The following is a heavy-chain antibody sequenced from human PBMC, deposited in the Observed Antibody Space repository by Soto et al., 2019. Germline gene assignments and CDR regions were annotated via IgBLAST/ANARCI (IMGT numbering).Heavy chain of an antibody. CDR2: IYYSGST. Sequence: LSLTCTVSGGSLSSGGYYWSWIRQHPGKGLEWIGYIYYSGSTYYNPSLKSRVTISVDTSKNQFSLKLSSVTAADTAVYYCARGLDDSSGYYWYYFDYWGQGTLVTVSS. D-gene: IGHD3-22*01. V-gene: IGHV4-31*03. CDR1: GGSLSSGGYY. CDR3: ARGLDDSSGYYWYYFDY. J-gene: IGHJ4*02.